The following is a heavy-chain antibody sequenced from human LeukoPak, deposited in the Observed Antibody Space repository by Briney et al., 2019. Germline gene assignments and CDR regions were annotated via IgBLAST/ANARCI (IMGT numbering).Heavy chain of an antibody. J-gene: IGHJ4*02. Sequence: PGGSLRLSCEASGFSFSSFSMSWVRQAPGKGLEWVSDISGSGANTHYADSVKGRFTISRDNFKNTLYVQMNSLRAEDTAVYYCARDRITIFGVVESWGQGTLVTVSS. CDR2: ISGSGANT. D-gene: IGHD3-3*01. V-gene: IGHV3-23*01. CDR1: GFSFSSFS. CDR3: ARDRITIFGVVES.